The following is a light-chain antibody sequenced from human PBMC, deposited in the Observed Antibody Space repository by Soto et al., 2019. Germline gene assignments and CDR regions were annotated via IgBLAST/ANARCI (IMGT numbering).Light chain of an antibody. CDR2: GSS. CDR1: QSVSSN. V-gene: IGKV3-15*01. J-gene: IGKJ1*01. CDR3: QQYDNWPPWT. Sequence: EIVLTQSTGTMSLSPGERASLSCRASQSVSSNLAWYQQKPGQAPRLLIYGSSTRATGIPARFSGSGSGTEFKLTISSLQSEDFAVYYCQQYDNWPPWTFGQGTKVDVK.